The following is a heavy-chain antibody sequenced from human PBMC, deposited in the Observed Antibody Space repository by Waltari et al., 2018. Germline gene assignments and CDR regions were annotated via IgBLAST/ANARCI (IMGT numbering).Heavy chain of an antibody. Sequence: QVHLVQSGAEGKKPGASVRLTCKDSAYTIESFSLNWVRQAPGQGLEWMGILNPNGGSATYAESLQGRVTMNRDKSTGTVYMELRSLRSDDTAVYYCSRGRGGYRFGSFDLWGQGTLVTVS. CDR2: LNPNGGSA. CDR1: AYTIESFS. J-gene: IGHJ3*01. CDR3: SRGRGGYRFGSFDL. D-gene: IGHD5-12*01. V-gene: IGHV1-46*02.